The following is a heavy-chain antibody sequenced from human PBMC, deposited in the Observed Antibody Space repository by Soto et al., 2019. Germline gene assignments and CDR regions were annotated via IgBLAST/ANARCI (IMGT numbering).Heavy chain of an antibody. V-gene: IGHV4-30-4*01. CDR2: IYYSGST. J-gene: IGHJ4*02. D-gene: IGHD3-22*01. Sequence: TLSLTCTVSGGSIRSGDDCWSWIRQPPGKGLEWIGYIYYSGSTYYNPSLKSRVTISLDTSKSQFSLKLSSVTAADTAVYYCAREGGSSGYYNWGQGTLVTVSS. CDR1: GGSIRSGDDC. CDR3: AREGGSSGYYN.